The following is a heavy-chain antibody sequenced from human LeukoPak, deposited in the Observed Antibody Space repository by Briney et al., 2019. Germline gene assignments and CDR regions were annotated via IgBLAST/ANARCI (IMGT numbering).Heavy chain of an antibody. CDR2: IYYSGST. D-gene: IGHD2-15*01. CDR1: GGSISSYY. CDR3: ARDSGGPIDY. V-gene: IGHV4-59*01. Sequence: SETLSPTCTVSGGSISSYYWSWIRQPPGKGLEWIGYIYYSGSTNYNPSLKSRVTISVDTSKNQFSLKLSSVTAADTAVYYCARDSGGPIDYWGQGTLVTVSS. J-gene: IGHJ4*02.